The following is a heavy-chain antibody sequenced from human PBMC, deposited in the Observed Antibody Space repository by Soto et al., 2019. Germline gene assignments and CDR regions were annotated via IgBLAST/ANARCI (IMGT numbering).Heavy chain of an antibody. Sequence: SETLSLTCTVSGGSISGGGYYWSWIRQHPGKGLEWIGYIYYSGSTYYNPSLKSRVTISVDTSKNQFSLKLSSVTAADTPVYSCERTMIVVRAFDIWGQGTMVTVS. D-gene: IGHD3-22*01. CDR3: ERTMIVVRAFDI. J-gene: IGHJ3*02. V-gene: IGHV4-31*03. CDR1: GGSISGGGYY. CDR2: IYYSGST.